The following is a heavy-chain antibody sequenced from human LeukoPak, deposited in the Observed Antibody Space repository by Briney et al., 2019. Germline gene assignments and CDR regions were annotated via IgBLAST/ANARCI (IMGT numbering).Heavy chain of an antibody. CDR1: GGSISSYY. Sequence: KPSETVSLTCTVSGGSISSYYWSWIRQPPGKGLEWIGYIYYSGSTNYNPSLKSRVTISVDTSKNQFSLKLGSVTAADTAVYYCAREGGEGATQTFDYWGQGTLVTVSS. J-gene: IGHJ4*02. CDR2: IYYSGST. CDR3: AREGGEGATQTFDY. D-gene: IGHD1-26*01. V-gene: IGHV4-59*01.